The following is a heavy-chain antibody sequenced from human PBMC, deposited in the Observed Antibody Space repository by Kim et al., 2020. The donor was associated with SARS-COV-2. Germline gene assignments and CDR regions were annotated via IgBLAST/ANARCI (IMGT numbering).Heavy chain of an antibody. D-gene: IGHD2-2*01. CDR3: ARQPPLVVPAAMPAWFDP. CDR1: GGSISSGGYY. J-gene: IGHJ5*02. V-gene: IGHV4-31*03. Sequence: SETLSLTCTVSGGSISSGGYYWSWIRQHPGKGLEWIGYIYYSGSTYYNPSLKSRVTISVDTSKNQFSLKLSSVTAADTAVYYCARQPPLVVPAAMPAWFDPWGQGTLVTVSS. CDR2: IYYSGST.